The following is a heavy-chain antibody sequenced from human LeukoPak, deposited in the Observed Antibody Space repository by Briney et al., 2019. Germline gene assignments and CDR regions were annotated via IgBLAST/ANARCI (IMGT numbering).Heavy chain of an antibody. CDR1: GGSISSGSYY. V-gene: IGHV4-61*02. CDR2: IYTSGST. D-gene: IGHD3-22*01. CDR3: ARWARDSSGYYYPFDY. J-gene: IGHJ4*02. Sequence: SETLSLTCTVSGGSISSGSYYWSWIRQPAGRGLEWIGRIYTSGSTNYNPSLKSRVTISVDTSKNQFSLKLSSVTAADTAVYYCARWARDSSGYYYPFDYWGQGTLVTVSS.